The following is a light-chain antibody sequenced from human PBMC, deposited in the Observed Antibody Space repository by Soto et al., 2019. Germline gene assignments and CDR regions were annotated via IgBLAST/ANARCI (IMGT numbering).Light chain of an antibody. CDR2: AAS. CDR3: QGFNDYPFT. V-gene: IGKV1-9*01. J-gene: IGKJ5*01. Sequence: DIQLTHSPSFLSASVGDRVTITCRAIQGISSYLAWYQQKPGKAPTLLIYAASTLRGGVPSRFSGSGSGTEFTITISSRQPEDLATYYCQGFNDYPFTFGQATRMEIK. CDR1: QGISSY.